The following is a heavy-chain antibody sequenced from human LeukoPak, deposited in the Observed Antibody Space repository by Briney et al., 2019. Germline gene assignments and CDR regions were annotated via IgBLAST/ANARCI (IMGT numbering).Heavy chain of an antibody. CDR1: GGSISSSSYY. D-gene: IGHD6-13*01. J-gene: IGHJ6*03. V-gene: IGHV4-39*01. Sequence: SDTLSLTCTVSGGSISSSSYYWRWIRQPPGKGLEWIGSIYYSGSTYYHPSLKSRVNISVDTSKNQFSLKLSSVTAADTAVYYCASGIDSSSWNLYYYYYYMDVWGKGTTVTISS. CDR2: IYYSGST. CDR3: ASGIDSSSWNLYYYYYYMDV.